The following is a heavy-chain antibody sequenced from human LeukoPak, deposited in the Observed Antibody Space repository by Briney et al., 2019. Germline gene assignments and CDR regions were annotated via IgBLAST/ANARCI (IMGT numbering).Heavy chain of an antibody. CDR2: IKKTGSET. CDR3: ARGNMVQDY. CDR1: GFTFSHFW. V-gene: IGHV3-7*01. J-gene: IGHJ4*02. Sequence: GGSLRLSCAASGFTFSHFWISWVRQAPGKGLEWVAYIKKTGSETYYVDSVKGRFTITRDNTRNSLFQQMNSLRAEDTAVYYCARGNMVQDYWGQGTLVTVSS. D-gene: IGHD3-10*01.